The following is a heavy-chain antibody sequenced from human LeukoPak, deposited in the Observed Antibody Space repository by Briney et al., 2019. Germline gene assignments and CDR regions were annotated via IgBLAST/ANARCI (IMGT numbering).Heavy chain of an antibody. D-gene: IGHD3-22*01. CDR2: FDLEDGET. CDR3: ATGAEYYYDSSGYHGHFQH. CDR1: GYTLTELS. Sequence: ASVKVSCKVSGYTLTELSMHWVRQAPGKGLEWMGGFDLEDGETIYAQKFQGRVTMTEDTSTDTAYMELSSLRSEDTAVYYCATGAEYYYDSSGYHGHFQHWGQGTLVTVSS. V-gene: IGHV1-24*01. J-gene: IGHJ1*01.